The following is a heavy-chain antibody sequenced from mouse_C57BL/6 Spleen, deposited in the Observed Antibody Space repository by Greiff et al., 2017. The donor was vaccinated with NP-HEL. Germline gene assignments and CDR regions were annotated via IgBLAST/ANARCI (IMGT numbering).Heavy chain of an antibody. CDR3: ARNCYGSSLYAMDY. V-gene: IGHV2-2*01. J-gene: IGHJ4*01. CDR2: IWSGGST. Sequence: VHLVESGPGLVQPSQSLSITCTVSGFSLTSYGVHWVRQSPGKGLEWLGVIWSGGSTDYNAAFISRLSISKDNSKSQVFFKMNSLQADDTAIYYCARNCYGSSLYAMDYWGQGTSVTVSS. D-gene: IGHD1-1*01. CDR1: GFSLTSYG.